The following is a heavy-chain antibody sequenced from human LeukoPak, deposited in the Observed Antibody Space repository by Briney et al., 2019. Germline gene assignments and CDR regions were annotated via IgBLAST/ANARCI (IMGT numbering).Heavy chain of an antibody. J-gene: IGHJ4*02. D-gene: IGHD3-3*01. Sequence: SETLSLTCTVSGGSISSYYWSWIRQPPGKGLEWIGYIYYSGSTNYNPSLKSRVTISVDTSKNQFSLKLRSGTAADTAVYYCARRSNFWSGSYDYWGQGTLVTVSS. CDR3: ARRSNFWSGSYDY. CDR1: GGSISSYY. CDR2: IYYSGST. V-gene: IGHV4-59*08.